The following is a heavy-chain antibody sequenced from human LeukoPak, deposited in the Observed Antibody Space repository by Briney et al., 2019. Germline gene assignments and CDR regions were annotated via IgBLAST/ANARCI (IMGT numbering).Heavy chain of an antibody. Sequence: SETLSLTCNVAGGSISSYYWSWIRQPPGKGLEWIGYIYYSGSTNYNPSLKSRVTISVDTSKNQFSLNLSSVTAADTAVYYCARVARCTSCFDVDYWGQGTLVTVSS. CDR2: IYYSGST. V-gene: IGHV4-59*01. D-gene: IGHD2-2*01. CDR3: ARVARCTSCFDVDY. CDR1: GGSISSYY. J-gene: IGHJ4*02.